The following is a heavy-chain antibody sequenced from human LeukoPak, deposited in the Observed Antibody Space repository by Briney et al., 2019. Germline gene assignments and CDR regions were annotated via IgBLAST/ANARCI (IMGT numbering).Heavy chain of an antibody. CDR1: GFTFSSYE. V-gene: IGHV4-34*01. D-gene: IGHD3-10*01. CDR2: INHSGST. CDR3: ARHKRIYGSGSYYIPYYYFDY. Sequence: GSVRLSCAASGFTFSSYEMNWVRQAPGKGLEWIGEINHSGSTNYNPSLKSRVTISVDTSKNQFSLKLSSVTAADTAVYYCARHKRIYGSGSYYIPYYYFDYWGQGTLVTVPS. J-gene: IGHJ4*02.